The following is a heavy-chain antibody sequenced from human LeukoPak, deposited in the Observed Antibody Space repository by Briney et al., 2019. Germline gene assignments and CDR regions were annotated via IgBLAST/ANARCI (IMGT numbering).Heavy chain of an antibody. CDR3: AAVKSGSGTGVWFDP. Sequence: GRSLRLSCAASGFTFTRYGMHWVRQAPGKGLEWVTIVYSDGSNTYYTDSVKGRFTISRDNSKNTVYLEMNSLRAEDTAVYYCAAVKSGSGTGVWFDPWGQGTLVTVSS. V-gene: IGHV3-30*12. J-gene: IGHJ5*02. D-gene: IGHD3-10*01. CDR1: GFTFTRYG. CDR2: VYSDGSNT.